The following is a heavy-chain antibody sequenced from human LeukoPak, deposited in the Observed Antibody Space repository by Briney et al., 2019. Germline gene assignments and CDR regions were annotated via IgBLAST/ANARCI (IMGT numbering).Heavy chain of an antibody. CDR1: GGSISSYY. J-gene: IGHJ6*03. D-gene: IGHD3-10*01. CDR2: IYYSGST. CDR3: ARHGGSGVYYMDV. V-gene: IGHV4-59*01. Sequence: SETLSLTCTVSGGSISSYYWSWIRQPPGKGLEGIGYIYYSGSTNYNPSLKSRVTISVDTSKNQFSLKLSSVTAADTAVYYCARHGGSGVYYMDVRGKGTTVTVSS.